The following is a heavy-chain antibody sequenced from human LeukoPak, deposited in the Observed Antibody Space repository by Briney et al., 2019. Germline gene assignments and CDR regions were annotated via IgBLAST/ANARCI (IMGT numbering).Heavy chain of an antibody. V-gene: IGHV4-59*01. CDR1: GGSISPYY. Sequence: PSETLSLTCTVSGGSISPYYWSWIRQPPGKGPEWIGYISYSGSTDYNPSLKSRVTISVDTSKNQFSLKLNSVTAADTAVYYCTRDRRDGYNYVDYWGQGTLVTVCS. D-gene: IGHD5-24*01. J-gene: IGHJ4*02. CDR2: ISYSGST. CDR3: TRDRRDGYNYVDY.